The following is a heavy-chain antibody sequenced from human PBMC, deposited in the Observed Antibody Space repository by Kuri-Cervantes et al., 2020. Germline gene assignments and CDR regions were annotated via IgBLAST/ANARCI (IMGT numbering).Heavy chain of an antibody. V-gene: IGHV5-51*01. CDR2: IYPGDSDT. J-gene: IGHJ4*02. Sequence: GGSLRLSCKGSGYSFTSYWIGWVRQMPGKGLEWMGIIYPGDSDTRYSPSFQGQVTISADKSVNTAYLQWRSLKASDTAMYYCARRQLWLDYWGQGTLVTVSS. CDR1: GYSFTSYW. D-gene: IGHD5-18*01. CDR3: ARRQLWLDY.